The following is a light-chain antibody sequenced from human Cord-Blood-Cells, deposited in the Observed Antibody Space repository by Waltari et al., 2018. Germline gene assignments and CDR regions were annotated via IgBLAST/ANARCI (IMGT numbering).Light chain of an antibody. CDR2: DVS. CDR1: SSDGGGYNY. V-gene: IGLV2-14*01. CDR3: SSYTSSSTYV. J-gene: IGLJ1*01. Sequence: QSALTQPASVSGSPGQSITISCTGTSSDGGGYNYVSWYQQHPGTAPNLMIYDVSKRPSGVSNRFSGSKSGNTASLTISGLQAEDEADYYCSSYTSSSTYVFGTGTKVTVL.